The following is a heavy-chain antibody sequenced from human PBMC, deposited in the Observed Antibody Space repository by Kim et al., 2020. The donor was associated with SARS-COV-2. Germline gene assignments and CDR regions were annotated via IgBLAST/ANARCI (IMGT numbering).Heavy chain of an antibody. J-gene: IGHJ4*02. CDR3: ARSGWRQYFDS. V-gene: IGHV3-23*01. Sequence: GGSLRLSCAASGFIFSSYAMNWVRQAPGKGLEWVSDISGNGERTSYADSVKGRFTMSNDISKNTVYLQMNSLRAEDTAVYYCARSGWRQYFDSWGQGTL. D-gene: IGHD6-19*01. CDR1: GFIFSSYA. CDR2: ISGNGERT.